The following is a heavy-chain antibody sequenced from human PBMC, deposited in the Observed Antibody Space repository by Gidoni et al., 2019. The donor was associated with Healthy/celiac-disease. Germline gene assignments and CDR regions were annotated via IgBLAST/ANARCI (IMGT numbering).Heavy chain of an antibody. V-gene: IGHV3-30*03. CDR3: AVLAARPPHDAFDI. CDR2: ISYDGSNK. D-gene: IGHD6-6*01. J-gene: IGHJ3*02. CDR1: GFTFSSYG. Sequence: QVQLVESGGGVVQPGRSLRLSCAASGFTFSSYGMHWVRQAPGKGLEWVAVISYDGSNKYYADSVKGRFTISRDNSKNTLYLQMNSLRAEDTAVYYCAVLAARPPHDAFDIWGQGTMVTVSS.